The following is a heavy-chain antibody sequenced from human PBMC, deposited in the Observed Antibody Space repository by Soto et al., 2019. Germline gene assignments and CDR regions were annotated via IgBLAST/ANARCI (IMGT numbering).Heavy chain of an antibody. CDR1: GFTVSSNY. CDR2: IYSGGST. Sequence: PGGSLRLSCAASGFTVSSNYMSWVRQAPGKGLEWVSVIYSGGSTYYADSVKGRFTISRDNAKNTLYLEMNSLRAEDTAVYYCARGHSSNFDPWGQGTLVTVSS. J-gene: IGHJ5*02. CDR3: ARGHSSNFDP. V-gene: IGHV3-66*01. D-gene: IGHD6-13*01.